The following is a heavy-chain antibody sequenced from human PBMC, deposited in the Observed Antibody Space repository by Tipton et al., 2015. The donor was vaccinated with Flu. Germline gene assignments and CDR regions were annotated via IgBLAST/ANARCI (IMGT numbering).Heavy chain of an antibody. Sequence: TLSLTCTVSGGSISSFYWSWIRQPPGKGLEWIGYIYSGARTNYNSSLESRVTISVDTSKNQFSLNLSSVTAADTAVYYCARDTFRYCSGASCLSDYYYYGMDVWGQGTTVTVSS. D-gene: IGHD2-15*01. J-gene: IGHJ6*02. CDR2: IYSGART. CDR1: GGSISSFY. V-gene: IGHV4-59*01. CDR3: ARDTFRYCSGASCLSDYYYYGMDV.